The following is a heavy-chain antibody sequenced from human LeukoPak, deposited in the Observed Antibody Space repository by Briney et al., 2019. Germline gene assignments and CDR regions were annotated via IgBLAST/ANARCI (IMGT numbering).Heavy chain of an antibody. CDR1: DDSITMYY. V-gene: IGHV4-59*01. CDR3: ARVGVTASRSHFDY. J-gene: IGHJ4*02. D-gene: IGHD2-21*02. Sequence: PSETLSLTCTVSDDSITMYYWSWIRQPPGKGLEWIGYISYIGTTNYNPSLKSRVTVSVDTSKNQFSLKLSSVTAADTAVYCCARVGVTASRSHFDYWGQGTLVTVSS. CDR2: ISYIGTT.